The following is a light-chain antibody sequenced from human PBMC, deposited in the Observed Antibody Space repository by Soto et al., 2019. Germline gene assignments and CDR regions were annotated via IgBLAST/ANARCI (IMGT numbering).Light chain of an antibody. CDR2: DIS. J-gene: IGKJ5*01. CDR1: QSVAGS. V-gene: IGKV3-11*01. Sequence: EFVLTQSPATLSLSPGERAILSCRASQSVAGSLAWYQQKPGQAPRLLIYDISTRAAAIPVRFSGSGSGTDFTLTVSSLEPEDFALYYCQQRSNRITFGQGTRLEIK. CDR3: QQRSNRIT.